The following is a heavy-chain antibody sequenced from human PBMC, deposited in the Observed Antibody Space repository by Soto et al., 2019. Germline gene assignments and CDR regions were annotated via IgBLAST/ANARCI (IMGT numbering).Heavy chain of an antibody. CDR3: AKDFTGGIATAGTVEY. CDR1: GFTFSSYG. V-gene: IGHV3-30*18. CDR2: ISYDGSNK. D-gene: IGHD6-13*01. J-gene: IGHJ4*02. Sequence: GGSLRLSCAASGFTFSSYGMHWVRQAPGAGLEWVAVISYDGSNKYYADSVKGRFTISRDNSKNTLYLQMNSLRAEDTALYYCAKDFTGGIATAGTVEYWGQGTLVTVSS.